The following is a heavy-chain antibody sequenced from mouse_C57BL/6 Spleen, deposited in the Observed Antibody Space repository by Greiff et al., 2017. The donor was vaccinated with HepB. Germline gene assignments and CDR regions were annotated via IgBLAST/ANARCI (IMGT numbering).Heavy chain of an antibody. CDR3: ASSLREYGYSPAY. CDR1: GYTFTSYW. CDR2: IYPGSGST. Sequence: QVQLQQPGAELVKPGASVKMSCKASGYTFTSYWITWVKQRPGQGLEWIGDIYPGSGSTNYNEKFKSKATLTVDTSSSSAYMQLSSLTSEDSAVSYCASSLREYGYSPAYWGQGTLVTVSA. V-gene: IGHV1-55*01. J-gene: IGHJ3*01. D-gene: IGHD2-10*02.